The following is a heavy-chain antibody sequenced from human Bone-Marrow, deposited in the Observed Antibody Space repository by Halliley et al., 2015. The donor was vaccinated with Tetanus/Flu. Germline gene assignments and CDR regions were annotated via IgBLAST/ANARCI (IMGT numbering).Heavy chain of an antibody. CDR3: ARGLAYCGGDCSGSFDY. V-gene: IGHV4-34*01. D-gene: IGHD2-21*02. Sequence: TLSLTCAVYGGSFSGYYWSWIRQPPVKGLEWIGEINHRGSTNYNPSLKSRVTISVDTSKNQFSLKLSSVTAADTAVYYCARGLAYCGGDCSGSFDYWGQGTLVTVSS. J-gene: IGHJ4*02. CDR2: INHRGST. CDR1: GGSFSGYY.